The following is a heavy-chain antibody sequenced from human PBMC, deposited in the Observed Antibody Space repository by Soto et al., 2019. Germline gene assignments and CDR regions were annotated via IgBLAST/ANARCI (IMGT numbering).Heavy chain of an antibody. CDR3: AREIIPLSTDWYVDL. Sequence: QVQLQESGPGLVKPSETLSLTCTVSGGSISGGIYYWSWVRQSPGQGLEWIGYIFHSGRSFYNPSLGSRVTISVDTSKNQFSRMLSSVTAADTAVYYCAREIIPLSTDWYVDLWGRGTLVTVSS. CDR2: IFHSGRS. D-gene: IGHD2-2*01. J-gene: IGHJ2*01. V-gene: IGHV4-30-4*01. CDR1: GGSISGGIYY.